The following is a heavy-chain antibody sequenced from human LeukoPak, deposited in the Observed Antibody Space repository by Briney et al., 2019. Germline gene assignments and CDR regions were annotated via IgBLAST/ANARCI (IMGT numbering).Heavy chain of an antibody. CDR3: AREIPVGGTGHFDF. D-gene: IGHD6-19*01. Sequence: GGSLRLSCAASGFTVSSTYMSWVRQAPGKGLEWVSVIYSGGTTFSADSVKGRFTISRDNSKNTLYLQMNSLRAEDTAVYYCAREIPVGGTGHFDFWGQGTLVTVSS. J-gene: IGHJ4*02. CDR1: GFTVSSTY. CDR2: IYSGGTT. V-gene: IGHV3-66*01.